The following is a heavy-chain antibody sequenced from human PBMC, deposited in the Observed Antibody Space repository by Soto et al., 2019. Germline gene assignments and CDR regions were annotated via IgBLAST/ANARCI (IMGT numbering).Heavy chain of an antibody. CDR1: GFTVSSNY. J-gene: IGHJ6*02. V-gene: IGHV3-53*01. CDR2: IYSGGST. Sequence: LRLSCAASGFTVSSNYMSWVRQAPGKGLEWVSVIYSGGSTYYADSVKGRFTISRDNSKNTLYLQMNSLRAEDTAVYYCARARTGSSGWTLSYYYYGMDVWGQGTTVTVS. CDR3: ARARTGSSGWTLSYYYYGMDV. D-gene: IGHD6-19*01.